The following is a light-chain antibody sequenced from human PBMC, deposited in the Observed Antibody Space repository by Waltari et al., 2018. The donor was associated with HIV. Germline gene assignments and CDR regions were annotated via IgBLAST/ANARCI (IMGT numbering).Light chain of an antibody. J-gene: IGLJ3*02. V-gene: IGLV1-44*01. CDR3: AAWDDSLNGHWV. Sequence: QSVLTQPPSASGPPGQRVTMSCSGSSSNIGRNTVNWYQQLPGTAPKLLIFSDTQRPSGVPDRFSGSKAGTSASLAISGLQSDDEGDYYCAAWDDSLNGHWVFGGGTRVTVL. CDR2: SDT. CDR1: SSNIGRNT.